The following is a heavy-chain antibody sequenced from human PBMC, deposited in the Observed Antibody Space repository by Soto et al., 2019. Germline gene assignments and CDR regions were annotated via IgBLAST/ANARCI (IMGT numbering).Heavy chain of an antibody. D-gene: IGHD3-3*01. CDR3: AHRFGGNYDFWSGYMYNWFDP. CDR2: IYWNDDK. CDR1: GFSLITSGVG. J-gene: IGHJ5*02. Sequence: CGPTRVNPTPTLPLTCTFAGFSLITSGVGVGWIRKPPRTPLEWLALIYWNDDKRYSPSLKSRLTITKDTSKNQVVLTMTNMDPVDTATYYCAHRFGGNYDFWSGYMYNWFDPWGQGTMVTVSS. V-gene: IGHV2-5*01.